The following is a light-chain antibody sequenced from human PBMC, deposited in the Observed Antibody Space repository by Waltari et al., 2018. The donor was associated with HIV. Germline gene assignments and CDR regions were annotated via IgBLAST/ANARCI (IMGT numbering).Light chain of an antibody. CDR3: AACDDSLRVVYV. CDR1: SSNIGSKY. J-gene: IGLJ1*01. V-gene: IGLV1-47*02. Sequence: QSVLTQPPSASGTPGQRVTISCSGSSSNIGSKYVYWYQQLPGTAPNILIYSNNQRPSGVPDRFSGSKSGTSASLAISGLRSEDEADYYCAACDDSLRVVYVFGTGTKVTVL. CDR2: SNN.